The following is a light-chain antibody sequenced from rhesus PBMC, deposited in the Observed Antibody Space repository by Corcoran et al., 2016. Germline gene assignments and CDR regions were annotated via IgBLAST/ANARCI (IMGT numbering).Light chain of an antibody. CDR1: QSVNYN. CDR2: EAS. V-gene: IGKV3-35*01. CDR3: QQGSNWPVT. Sequence: DIVMTQSPATLSLSPGERATLSCRASQSVNYNLDWYQQKPGQAPRLLIYEASNRATGVPDRFRASGSGTAFTLTIGSLDPEDVGVYYCQQGSNWPVTFGGGTKVDI. J-gene: IGKJ4*01.